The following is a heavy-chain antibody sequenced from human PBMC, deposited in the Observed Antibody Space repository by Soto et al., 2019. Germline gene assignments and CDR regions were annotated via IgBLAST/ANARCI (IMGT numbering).Heavy chain of an antibody. D-gene: IGHD3-9*01. Sequence: GGSRRLSWAASGVTFSSYGMNGVRQAPGKGLEWVSSISSSSSYIYYADSVKGRFTISRDNAKNSLYLQMNSLRAEDTAVYFCASMYYDILTGYYGPLDVWGQGTTVTVSS. V-gene: IGHV3-21*01. J-gene: IGHJ6*02. CDR2: ISSSSSYI. CDR3: ASMYYDILTGYYGPLDV. CDR1: GVTFSSYG.